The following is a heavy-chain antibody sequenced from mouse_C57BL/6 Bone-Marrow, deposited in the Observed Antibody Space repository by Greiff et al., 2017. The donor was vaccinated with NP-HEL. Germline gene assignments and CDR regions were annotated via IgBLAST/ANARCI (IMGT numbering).Heavy chain of an antibody. CDR3: ARNWAYYAMDY. D-gene: IGHD4-1*01. CDR2: INPNNGGT. J-gene: IGHJ4*01. CDR1: GYTFTDYN. Sequence: EVQLQQSGPELVKPGASVKIPCKASGYTFTDYNMDWVKQSHGKSLEWIGDINPNNGGTIYNQKFKGKATLTVDKSSSTAYMELRSLTSEDTAVYYCARNWAYYAMDYWGQGTSVTVSS. V-gene: IGHV1-18*01.